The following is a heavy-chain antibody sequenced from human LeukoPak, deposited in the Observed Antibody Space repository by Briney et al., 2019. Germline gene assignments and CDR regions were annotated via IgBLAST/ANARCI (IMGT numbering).Heavy chain of an antibody. Sequence: GGSLRLSCAASGFTFSSYGMNWVRQAPGKGLEWVSGIGGRDGVTTYYTSSVKGRFTISRDNSKNTLYLQMNSLRAEDTAVYYCAKWEIAAAGNWFDPWGQGTLVTVSS. V-gene: IGHV3-23*01. CDR2: IGGRDGVTT. CDR3: AKWEIAAAGNWFDP. CDR1: GFTFSSYG. D-gene: IGHD6-13*01. J-gene: IGHJ5*02.